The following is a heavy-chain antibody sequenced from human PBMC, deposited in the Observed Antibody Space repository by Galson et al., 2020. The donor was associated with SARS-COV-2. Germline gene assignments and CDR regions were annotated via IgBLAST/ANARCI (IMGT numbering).Heavy chain of an antibody. CDR2: ISYDGSNK. D-gene: IGHD1-26*01. CDR3: ARPRSGSYPPLFDY. CDR1: GFTFSSYA. Sequence: GGSLRLSCAASGFTFSSYAMHWVRQAPGKGLEWVAVISYDGSNKYYADSVKGRFTISRDNSKNTLYLQMNSLRAEDTAVYYCARPRSGSYPPLFDYWGQGTLVTVSS. J-gene: IGHJ4*02. V-gene: IGHV3-30-3*01.